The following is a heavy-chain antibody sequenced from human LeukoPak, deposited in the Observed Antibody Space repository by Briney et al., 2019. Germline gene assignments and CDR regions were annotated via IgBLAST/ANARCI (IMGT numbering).Heavy chain of an antibody. Sequence: GGSLRLSCAASGFTFSSYGMHWVRQAPGKGLEWVSSITHDSTYIYYADSVKGRFTISRDNAKSSVYLQMNSLRAEDAAVYYCAMGLDFWGHGTLVTVSP. CDR1: GFTFSSYG. J-gene: IGHJ4*01. V-gene: IGHV3-21*06. CDR3: AMGLDF. D-gene: IGHD3-10*01. CDR2: ITHDSTYI.